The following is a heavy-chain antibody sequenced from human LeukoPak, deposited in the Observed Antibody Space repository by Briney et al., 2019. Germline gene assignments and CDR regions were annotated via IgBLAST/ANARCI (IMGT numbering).Heavy chain of an antibody. D-gene: IGHD3-16*02. Sequence: GGSLRLSCAASGFSFDDYPMHWVRQAPGKGLERVSLINEDGGKTFYADSVRGRFTISRDNSKNSLYLQMNSLRTEDTALYYCARERRGLRLGELSLSGYFDYWGQGTLVTVSS. J-gene: IGHJ4*02. CDR2: INEDGGKT. CDR3: ARERRGLRLGELSLSGYFDY. CDR1: GFSFDDYP. V-gene: IGHV3-43*02.